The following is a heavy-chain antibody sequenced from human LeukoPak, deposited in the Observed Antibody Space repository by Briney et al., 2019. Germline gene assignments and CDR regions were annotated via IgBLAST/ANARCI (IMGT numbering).Heavy chain of an antibody. CDR3: ARDHRWENCDRSTCSGLYYFDY. D-gene: IGHD2/OR15-2a*01. Sequence: GASVKVSCKASGGTFSSYAISWVRQAPGQGLEWMGGIIPIFGTANYAQKFQGRVTITTDESTSTAYMELSSLRSEDTAVYYCARDHRWENCDRSTCSGLYYFDYWGQGTLVTVSS. CDR1: GGTFSSYA. V-gene: IGHV1-69*05. CDR2: IIPIFGTA. J-gene: IGHJ4*01.